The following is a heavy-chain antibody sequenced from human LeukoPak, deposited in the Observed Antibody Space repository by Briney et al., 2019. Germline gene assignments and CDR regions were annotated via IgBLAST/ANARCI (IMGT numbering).Heavy chain of an antibody. J-gene: IGHJ4*02. D-gene: IGHD2/OR15-2a*01. CDR3: ARIMAQELSPFDY. V-gene: IGHV4-59*01. Sequence: SETLSLTCTVSGGSISSYYWSWIRQPPGKGLEWIGYIYYSGSTNYNPSLKSRVIISADTSKNQFSLKLSSVTAADTAVYYCARIMAQELSPFDYWGQGTLVTVSS. CDR1: GGSISSYY. CDR2: IYYSGST.